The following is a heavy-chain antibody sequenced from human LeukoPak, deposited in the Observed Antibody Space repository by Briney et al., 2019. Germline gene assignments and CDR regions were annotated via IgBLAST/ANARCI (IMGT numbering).Heavy chain of an antibody. Sequence: GGSLRLSCAASGFTFNNHWMSWVCQAPGKGLEWVANIKQDGSEKYYADSVKGRFTISRDNVKNSLYLQMNSLRAEDTAVYYCVRFDYGDYDDAFDFWGQGTMVTVSS. V-gene: IGHV3-7*01. J-gene: IGHJ3*01. D-gene: IGHD4-17*01. CDR2: IKQDGSEK. CDR3: VRFDYGDYDDAFDF. CDR1: GFTFNNHW.